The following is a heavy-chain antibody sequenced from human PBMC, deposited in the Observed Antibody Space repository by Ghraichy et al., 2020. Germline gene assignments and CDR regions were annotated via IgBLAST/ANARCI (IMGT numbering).Heavy chain of an antibody. Sequence: SETLSLTCTVSGGSISSYYWSWIRQPPGKGLEWIGYIYYSGSTNYNPSLKSRVTISVDTSKNQFSLKLSSVTAADTAVYYCARDSVGYSSGWYEDYFDYWGKGTLVTVSS. CDR3: ARDSVGYSSGWYEDYFDY. D-gene: IGHD6-19*01. V-gene: IGHV4-59*01. J-gene: IGHJ4*02. CDR1: GGSISSYY. CDR2: IYYSGST.